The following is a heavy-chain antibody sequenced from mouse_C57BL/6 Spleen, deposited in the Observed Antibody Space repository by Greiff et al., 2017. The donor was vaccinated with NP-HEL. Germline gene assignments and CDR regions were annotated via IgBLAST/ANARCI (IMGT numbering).Heavy chain of an antibody. V-gene: IGHV1-64*01. D-gene: IGHD1-1*01. J-gene: IGHJ3*01. CDR3: ARGDYISYEGFAY. CDR1: GYTFTSYW. CDR2: IHPNSGST. Sequence: QVQLQQPGAELVKPGASVKLSCKASGYTFTSYWMHWVKQRPGQGLEWIGMIHPNSGSTNYNEKFKSKAILTVDKSSSTAYMQLSSLTSEDSAVYYSARGDYISYEGFAYWGQGTLLTVSA.